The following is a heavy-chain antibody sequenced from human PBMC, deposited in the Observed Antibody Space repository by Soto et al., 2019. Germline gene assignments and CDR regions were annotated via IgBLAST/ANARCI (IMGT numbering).Heavy chain of an antibody. V-gene: IGHV2-5*02. CDR3: AHIVVAGLGYYFDY. J-gene: IGHJ4*02. CDR1: GFSLSSTRMA. Sequence: QITLKESGPTLVKPTQTLTLTCTFSGFSLSSTRMAVGWIRQPPGKALEWLALIYWDDDKRYSPFLKSRLTIXNXTSXNQVVLTMSNMDPVDTDRYYCAHIVVAGLGYYFDYWGQGTLVTVSS. CDR2: IYWDDDK. D-gene: IGHD6-19*01.